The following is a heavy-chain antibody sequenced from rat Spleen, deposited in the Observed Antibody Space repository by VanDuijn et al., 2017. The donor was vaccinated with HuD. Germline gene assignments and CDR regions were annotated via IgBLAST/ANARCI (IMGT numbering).Heavy chain of an antibody. D-gene: IGHD2-3*01. V-gene: IGHV3-1*01. CDR1: GDSITSHY. CDR3: ARYGGYNFDY. J-gene: IGHJ2*01. CDR2: INYRGST. Sequence: EVQLQESGPGLVKPSQSLSLSCSVTGDSITSHYWGWIRKFPGNKMEWMGYINYRGSTSYNPFIKSRISITRDTSKNQFFLQLTSVATEDTATYYCARYGGYNFDYWGQGVMVTVSS.